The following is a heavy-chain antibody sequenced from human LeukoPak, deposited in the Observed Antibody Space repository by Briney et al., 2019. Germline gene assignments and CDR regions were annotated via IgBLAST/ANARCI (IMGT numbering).Heavy chain of an antibody. CDR1: GGSVISDNSY. CDR2: IYADGSS. J-gene: IGHJ4*02. V-gene: IGHV4-61*02. Sequence: PSETLSLTCTVSGGSVISDNSYWNWIRQPAGKGLEWMARIYADGSSTYNPSLKSRVTISVDSSKNQFSLGLSSLTAADTAVYYCARGYYYHTWGQGTLVTVSS. D-gene: IGHD3-22*01. CDR3: ARGYYYHT.